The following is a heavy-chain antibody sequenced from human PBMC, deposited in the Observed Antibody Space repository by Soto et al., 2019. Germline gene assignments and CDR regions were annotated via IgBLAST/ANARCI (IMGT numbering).Heavy chain of an antibody. CDR3: ARDLRHYYDSSGSSYCYYGMDV. J-gene: IGHJ6*02. CDR2: IYHSGST. V-gene: IGHV4-30-2*01. CDR1: GGSISSGGYS. D-gene: IGHD3-22*01. Sequence: SETLSLTCAVSGGSISSGGYSWSWIRQPPGKGLEWIGYIYHSGSTYYNPSLKSRVTISVDRSKNQFSLKLSSVTAADTAVYYCARDLRHYYDSSGSSYCYYGMDVWGQGTTVTVSS.